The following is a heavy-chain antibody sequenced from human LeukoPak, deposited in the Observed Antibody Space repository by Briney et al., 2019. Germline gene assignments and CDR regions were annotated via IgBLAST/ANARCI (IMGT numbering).Heavy chain of an antibody. CDR3: ARDRVGATSPATGG. Sequence: GSLRLSCEASGFTFSSFGMHWVRQAPGKGLEWVAFIRRDGDVIYYADSVKGRFTIPRDNSKNTLYLQMNSLRAEDTAVYYCARDRVGATSPATGGWGQGTLVTVSS. CDR2: IRRDGDVI. V-gene: IGHV3-30*02. J-gene: IGHJ4*02. CDR1: GFTFSSFG. D-gene: IGHD1-26*01.